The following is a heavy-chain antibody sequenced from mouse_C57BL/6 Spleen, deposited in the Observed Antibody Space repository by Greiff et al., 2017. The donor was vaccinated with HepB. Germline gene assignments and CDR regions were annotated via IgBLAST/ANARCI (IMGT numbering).Heavy chain of an antibody. V-gene: IGHV7-3*01. CDR1: GFTFTDYY. J-gene: IGHJ4*01. CDR2: IRNKANGYTT. CDR3: ASSGTDYAMDY. Sequence: EVNLVESGGGLVQPGGSLSLSCAASGFTFTDYYMSWVRQPPGKALEWLGFIRNKANGYTTEYSASVKGRFTISRDNSQNILYLQMNALGAEDSATYCCASSGTDYAMDYWGQGTSVTVSS. D-gene: IGHD4-1*01.